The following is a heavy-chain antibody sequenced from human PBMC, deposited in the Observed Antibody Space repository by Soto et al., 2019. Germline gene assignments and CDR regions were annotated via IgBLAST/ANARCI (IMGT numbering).Heavy chain of an antibody. CDR1: GFTFSSYA. CDR2: ISGSGDST. D-gene: IGHD5-12*01. CDR3: AKGGYDPFDY. Sequence: PGGSLRLSCAASGFTFSSYAMSWVRQAPGKGLEWVSGISGSGDSTYYADSVKGRFTISRDNSRNTLYLQMNSLRAEDTAVYYCAKGGYDPFDYWGQGTLVTVS. V-gene: IGHV3-23*01. J-gene: IGHJ4*02.